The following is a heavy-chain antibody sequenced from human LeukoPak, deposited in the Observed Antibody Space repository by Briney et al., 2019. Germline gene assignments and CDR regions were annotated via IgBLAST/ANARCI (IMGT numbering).Heavy chain of an antibody. D-gene: IGHD2-2*01. J-gene: IGHJ4*02. CDR1: GFTLSSYG. V-gene: IGHV3-30*02. CDR2: IRYDGSNK. Sequence: PGGTLRLSCAASGFTLSSYGMHWVRQAPGKWLEWVAFIRYDGSNKYYADSVKGRFTISRDNSKNTLYLQMNSLRAEDTAVYYCAKTKISRTTTCPYYFDYWGQGTLVTVSS. CDR3: AKTKISRTTTCPYYFDY.